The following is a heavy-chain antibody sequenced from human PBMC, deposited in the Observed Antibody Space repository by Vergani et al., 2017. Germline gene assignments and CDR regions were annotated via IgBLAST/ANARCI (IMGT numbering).Heavy chain of an antibody. CDR1: GFTFDDYA. D-gene: IGHD3-3*01. V-gene: IGHV3-9*01. J-gene: IGHJ4*02. CDR2: ISWNSGSI. CDR3: AKGPYDFWSCYPDY. Sequence: EVQLVESGGGLVQPGRSLRLSCAASGFTFDDYAMHWVRQAPGKGLEWVSGISWNSGSIGYADSVKGRFTISRDNAKNSLYLQMNSLRAEDTALYYCAKGPYDFWSCYPDYWGQGTLVTVSS.